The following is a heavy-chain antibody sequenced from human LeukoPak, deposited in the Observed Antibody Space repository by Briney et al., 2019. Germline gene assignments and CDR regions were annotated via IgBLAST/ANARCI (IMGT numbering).Heavy chain of an antibody. Sequence: GGSLRLSCAASGFTFSSYSMNWVRQAPGKGLEWVSYISSSSSTIYYADSVKGRFTISRDNAKNSLYLQLNSLRAEDTAVYYCARGYSSGWAEDAFDIWGQGTMVTVSS. CDR3: ARGYSSGWAEDAFDI. D-gene: IGHD6-19*01. CDR1: GFTFSSYS. J-gene: IGHJ3*02. V-gene: IGHV3-48*04. CDR2: ISSSSSTI.